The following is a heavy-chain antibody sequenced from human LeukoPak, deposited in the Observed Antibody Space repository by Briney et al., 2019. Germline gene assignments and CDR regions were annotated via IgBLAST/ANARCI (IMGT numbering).Heavy chain of an antibody. CDR2: IRYDGSNK. V-gene: IGHV3-30*02. D-gene: IGHD3-10*01. J-gene: IGHJ4*02. CDR1: GFTLSSYG. CDR3: AKEYGSGSYLFDY. Sequence: PGGSLRLSCAASGFTLSSYGMHWVRQAPGKGLEWVAFIRYDGSNKYYADSVKGRFTISRDNSKNTLYLQMNSLRAEDTAVYYCAKEYGSGSYLFDYWGQGTLVTVSS.